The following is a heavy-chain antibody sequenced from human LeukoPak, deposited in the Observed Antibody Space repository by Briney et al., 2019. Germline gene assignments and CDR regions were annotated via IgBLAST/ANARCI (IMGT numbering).Heavy chain of an antibody. D-gene: IGHD2-8*01. CDR1: GGPFSDYF. J-gene: IGHJ4*02. Sequence: SETLSLTCGVYGGPFSDYFWMWMRQPPGRGLEWIGETKHGGSTKYSPSLKSRVTTSPDTSKNQFFLNLSSVTAADTSLYFCATLYCTSTRCLEYWGRGTLVTVSS. V-gene: IGHV4-34*01. CDR3: ATLYCTSTRCLEY. CDR2: TKHGGST.